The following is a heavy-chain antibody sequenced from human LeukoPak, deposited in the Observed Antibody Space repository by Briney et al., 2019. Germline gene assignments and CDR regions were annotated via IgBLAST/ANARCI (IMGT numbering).Heavy chain of an antibody. D-gene: IGHD2-15*01. CDR3: AREFVGYCSGGSCYISFDY. J-gene: IGHJ4*02. CDR1: GYTFTSYG. Sequence: AASVKVSCKASGYTFTSYGISWVRQAPGQGLEWMGWISAYNGNTNYAQKLQGRVTMTTDTSTSTAYMELRSLRSDDTAVYYCAREFVGYCSGGSCYISFDYWGQGTLVTVSS. V-gene: IGHV1-18*01. CDR2: ISAYNGNT.